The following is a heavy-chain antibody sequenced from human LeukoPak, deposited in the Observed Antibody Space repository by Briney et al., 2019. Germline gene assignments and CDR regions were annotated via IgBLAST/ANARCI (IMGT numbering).Heavy chain of an antibody. CDR1: GFTFSSYN. D-gene: IGHD2-21*01. V-gene: IGHV3-21*01. J-gene: IGHJ3*02. CDR2: ISSSSSYI. Sequence: GGSLRLSCAASGFTFSSYNMNWVRQAPGKGLEWVSSISSSSSYIYYADSVKGRFTISRDNAKNSLYLQMNSLRAEDTAVYSCARVVDSNDAFDIWGQGTMVTVSS. CDR3: ARVVDSNDAFDI.